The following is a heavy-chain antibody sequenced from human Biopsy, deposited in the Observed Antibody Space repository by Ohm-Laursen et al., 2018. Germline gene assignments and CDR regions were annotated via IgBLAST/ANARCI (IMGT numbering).Heavy chain of an antibody. D-gene: IGHD4-11*01. CDR2: IYYSVMT. J-gene: IGHJ6*02. CDR3: ARDSGILNYGNFKYYHYYGMDV. CDR1: GDSVTKYY. V-gene: IGHV4-59*02. Sequence: SETLSLTCPVSGDSVTKYYWSWIRQPPGKGLEWIGHIYYSVMTNYNPSLQSRVSISVDTSRNQVSLTLSSETAADTAVYYCARDSGILNYGNFKYYHYYGMDVWGQGTKVTVSS.